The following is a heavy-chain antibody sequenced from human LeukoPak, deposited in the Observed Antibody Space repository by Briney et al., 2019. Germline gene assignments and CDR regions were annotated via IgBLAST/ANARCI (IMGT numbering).Heavy chain of an antibody. CDR2: INWNGGST. CDR3: ARVQQMATIDAFDI. J-gene: IGHJ3*02. Sequence: PGGSLRLSCAASGFTFSSYAMSWVRQAPGKGLEWVSGINWNGGSTGYADSVKGRFTISRDNAKNSLYLQMNSLRAEDTALYYCARVQQMATIDAFDIWGQGTMVTVSS. V-gene: IGHV3-20*04. D-gene: IGHD5-24*01. CDR1: GFTFSSYA.